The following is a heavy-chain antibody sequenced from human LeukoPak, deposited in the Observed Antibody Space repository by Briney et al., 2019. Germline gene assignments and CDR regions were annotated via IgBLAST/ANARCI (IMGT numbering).Heavy chain of an antibody. Sequence: SETLSLTCAVYGGSFSGYYWSWIRQPPGKGLEWIGEINHSGSTNYNPSLTSRVTISVDTSKNQFSLKLSSVTAADTAVYYCARGLEDYVWGSYRLWGQGTLVTVSS. CDR1: GGSFSGYY. D-gene: IGHD3-16*02. CDR2: INHSGST. J-gene: IGHJ4*02. V-gene: IGHV4-34*01. CDR3: ARGLEDYVWGSYRL.